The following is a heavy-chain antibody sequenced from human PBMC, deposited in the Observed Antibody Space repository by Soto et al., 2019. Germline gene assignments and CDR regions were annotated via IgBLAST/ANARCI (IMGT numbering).Heavy chain of an antibody. CDR3: ASSMGRGGNDY. Sequence: EVQLVESGGGLVQPGGSLRLSCAASGFTFSDYWMSWVRQAPGKGLECVANIKTDGSEKYYVDPVKGRFTISRDNAKNSLYLQMNSLRAEDTAVYYCASSMGRGGNDYWDQGTLVAVSS. V-gene: IGHV3-7*05. CDR1: GFTFSDYW. J-gene: IGHJ4*02. CDR2: IKTDGSEK. D-gene: IGHD3-10*01.